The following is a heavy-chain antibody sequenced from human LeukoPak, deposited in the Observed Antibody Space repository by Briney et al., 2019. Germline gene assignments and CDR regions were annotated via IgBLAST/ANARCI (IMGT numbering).Heavy chain of an antibody. CDR2: ISSSGSTI. J-gene: IGHJ4*02. CDR3: ARDTIFGVVTTYYFDY. Sequence: GRSLRLSCAASGFTFSDYYMSWIRPAPGKGLEWVSYISSSGSTIYYADSVKGRFTISRDNPKNSLYLQMNSLRAEDTAVYYCARDTIFGVVTTYYFDYWGQGTLVTVSS. V-gene: IGHV3-11*01. CDR1: GFTFSDYY. D-gene: IGHD3-3*01.